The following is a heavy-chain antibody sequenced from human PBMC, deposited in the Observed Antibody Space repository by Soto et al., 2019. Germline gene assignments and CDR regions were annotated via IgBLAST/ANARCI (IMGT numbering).Heavy chain of an antibody. CDR1: GGSFSGYY. J-gene: IGHJ5*02. CDR2: INHSGST. Sequence: SETLSLTYAVYGGSFSGYYWSWIRQPPGKGVEWIGEINHSGSTNYNPSLKSRVTISVDTSKNQFSLKLSSVTAADTAVYYCGRAITDDYGHLMAQIWFDPWGQGTLVTVSS. CDR3: GRAITDDYGHLMAQIWFDP. D-gene: IGHD4-17*01. V-gene: IGHV4-34*01.